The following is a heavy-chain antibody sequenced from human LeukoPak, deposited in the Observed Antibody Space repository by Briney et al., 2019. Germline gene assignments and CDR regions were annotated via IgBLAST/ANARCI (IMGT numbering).Heavy chain of an antibody. CDR1: GYTFTSYG. J-gene: IGHJ4*02. CDR2: ISAHNGNT. CDR3: ARDTITIFGVVTPYFDY. Sequence: ASVKVSCKASGYTFTSYGISWVRQAPGQGLEWMGWISAHNGNTNYAQKLQGRVTMTTDTSTSTAYMELRSLRSDDTAVYYCARDTITIFGVVTPYFDYWGQGTLVTVSS. D-gene: IGHD3-3*01. V-gene: IGHV1-18*01.